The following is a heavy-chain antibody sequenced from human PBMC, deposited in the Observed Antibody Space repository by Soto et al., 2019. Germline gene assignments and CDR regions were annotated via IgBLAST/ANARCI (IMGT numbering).Heavy chain of an antibody. D-gene: IGHD3-9*01. CDR1: GGSFSGYY. J-gene: IGHJ4*02. CDR2: INHSGST. CDR3: ARRHEYYDILIGLEYYFDY. V-gene: IGHV4-34*01. Sequence: SETLSLTCAVYGGSFSGYYWSWIRQPPGKGLEWIGEINHSGSTNYNPSLKSRVTISVDTSKNQFSLKLSSVTAADTAVYYCARRHEYYDILIGLEYYFDYWGQGTLVTVSS.